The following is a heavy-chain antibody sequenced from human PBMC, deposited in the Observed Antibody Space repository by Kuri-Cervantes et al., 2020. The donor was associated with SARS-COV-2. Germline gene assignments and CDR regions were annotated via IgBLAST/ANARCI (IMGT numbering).Heavy chain of an antibody. V-gene: IGHV3-23*01. CDR3: AKGEVCSSTSCYTGASYGMDV. J-gene: IGHJ6*02. CDR2: ISGSGGST. Sequence: GESLKISCAASGFTFSSYSMNWVRQAPGKGLEWVSAISGSGGSTYYADSVKGRFTISRDNSKNTLYLQMNSLRAEDTAVYYCAKGEVCSSTSCYTGASYGMDVWGQGTTVTVSS. CDR1: GFTFSSYS. D-gene: IGHD2-2*02.